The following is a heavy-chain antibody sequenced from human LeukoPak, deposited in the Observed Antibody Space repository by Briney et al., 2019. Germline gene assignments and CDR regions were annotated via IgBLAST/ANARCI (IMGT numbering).Heavy chain of an antibody. V-gene: IGHV4-34*01. J-gene: IGHJ4*02. CDR2: INHSGST. CDR1: GGSFSGYY. Sequence: SETLSLTCAVYGGSFSGYYWSWIRQPPGKGLEWIGEINHSGSTNYNPSLKSRVTISVDTSKNQFSLKLSSVTAADTAVYYCARGVYYFDYWGQRTLVTVSS. CDR3: ARGVYYFDY.